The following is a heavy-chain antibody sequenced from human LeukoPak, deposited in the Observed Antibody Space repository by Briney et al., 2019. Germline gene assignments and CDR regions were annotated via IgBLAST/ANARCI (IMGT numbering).Heavy chain of an antibody. D-gene: IGHD4-17*01. CDR2: ISGSGAST. J-gene: IGHJ4*02. V-gene: IGHV3-23*01. CDR3: AKGSRAFIPTATDY. Sequence: GGSLRLSCAASGFGFSSYAMNWVRQAPRKGLEWVSVISGSGASTHYAGSVKGRFTISRDNSKNTLYLQMNSLRAEDTAVYYCAKGSRAFIPTATDYWGQGTLVTVSS. CDR1: GFGFSSYA.